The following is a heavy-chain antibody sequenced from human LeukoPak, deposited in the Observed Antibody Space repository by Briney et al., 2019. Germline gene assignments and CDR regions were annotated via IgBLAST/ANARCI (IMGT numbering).Heavy chain of an antibody. CDR3: SRHIGGGIEDMDV. CDR2: IFVTGVT. V-gene: IGHV4-59*08. J-gene: IGHJ6*03. D-gene: IGHD3-16*02. Sequence: PSETLPLTCIVSGDSIGTYYWSCVPESPGEGLGCSSYIFVTGVTTYNPYPQSRVTISVEASRNQICRNMSSATAAATTVQYCSRHIGGGIEDMDVWGTGTKVTVSS. CDR1: GDSIGTYY.